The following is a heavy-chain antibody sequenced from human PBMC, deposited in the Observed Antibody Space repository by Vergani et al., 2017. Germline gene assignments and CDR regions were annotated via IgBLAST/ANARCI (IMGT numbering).Heavy chain of an antibody. CDR1: GGSISSSSYY. CDR3: ARRAAAGSFLIFDY. V-gene: IGHV4-39*01. CDR2: IYYSGST. Sequence: QLQLQESGPGLVKPSETLSLTCTVSGGSISSSSYYWGWIRQPPGKGLEWIGSIYYSGSTYYNPSLTSRVTISVDTSKNQFSLKLSSVTAADTAVYYCARRAAAGSFLIFDYWGQGTLVTVSS. D-gene: IGHD6-13*01. J-gene: IGHJ4*02.